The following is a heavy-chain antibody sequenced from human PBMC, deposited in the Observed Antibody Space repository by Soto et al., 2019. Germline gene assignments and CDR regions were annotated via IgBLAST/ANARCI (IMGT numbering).Heavy chain of an antibody. D-gene: IGHD2-2*02. CDR1: GGTFSSYA. J-gene: IGHJ6*02. CDR3: ARDLGYCSSTSCYIENYYYYGMDV. V-gene: IGHV1-69*01. Sequence: QVQLVQSGAEVKKPGSSVKVSCKASGGTFSSYAISWVRQAPGQGLEWMGGIIPIFGTANYAQKFQGRVTITADESTSTAYMELSSLRSEDTAVYYCARDLGYCSSTSCYIENYYYYGMDVWGQGTTVTVSS. CDR2: IIPIFGTA.